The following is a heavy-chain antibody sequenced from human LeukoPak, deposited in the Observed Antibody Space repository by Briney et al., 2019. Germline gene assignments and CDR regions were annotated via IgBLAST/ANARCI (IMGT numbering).Heavy chain of an antibody. CDR1: GFIVSSNY. V-gene: IGHV3-53*01. D-gene: IGHD2-21*02. CDR2: IYAGGST. Sequence: QSGGSLRLSCAASGFIVSSNYLSWVRQAPGKGLEWVSSIYAGGSTYYADSVKGRFIISRDNSKNTVYLPMNSLRVEDKAVYYCARSMVTPYHFDYWGQGTLVTVSS. CDR3: ARSMVTPYHFDY. J-gene: IGHJ4*02.